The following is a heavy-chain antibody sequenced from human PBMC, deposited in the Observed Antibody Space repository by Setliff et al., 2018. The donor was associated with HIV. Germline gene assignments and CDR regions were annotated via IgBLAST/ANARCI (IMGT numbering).Heavy chain of an antibody. CDR3: ARRVTGTTPRNAFYI. CDR2: IYTSGST. Sequence: SETLSLTCTVSGGSISSYYWSWIRQPPGKGLEWIGYIYTSGSTNYNPSLKSRVTISVDTSKNQFSLKLSSVTAADTAVYYCARRVTGTTPRNAFYIWGQGTMVTVSS. J-gene: IGHJ3*02. D-gene: IGHD1-7*01. V-gene: IGHV4-4*09. CDR1: GGSISSYY.